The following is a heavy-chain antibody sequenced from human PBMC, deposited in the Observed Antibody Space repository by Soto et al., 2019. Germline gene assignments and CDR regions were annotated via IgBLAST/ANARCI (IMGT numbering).Heavy chain of an antibody. CDR3: ARDPARYTVDYGMDV. Sequence: PVKVSCKASGYTFNSYYMHWVRQATGQGLEWMGIINPSGGSTSYAQKFQGRVTMTRDTSTSTVYMELSSLRSEDTAVYYCARDPARYTVDYGMDVWGQGTTVTVSS. CDR1: GYTFNSYY. V-gene: IGHV1-46*02. CDR2: INPSGGST. D-gene: IGHD1-26*01. J-gene: IGHJ6*02.